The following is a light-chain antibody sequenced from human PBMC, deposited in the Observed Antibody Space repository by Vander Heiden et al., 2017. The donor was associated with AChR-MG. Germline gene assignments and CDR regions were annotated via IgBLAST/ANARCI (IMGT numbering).Light chain of an antibody. J-gene: IGKJ1*01. CDR3: QQEDSYPRT. CDR2: DAS. Sequence: DLQLTQSPSTLSASIGDRVTITCRASQSISRWLAWYHQKPGKAPNLLIYDASSLESGVPSRFSGSGSGTEFTLTISSLQPDDFATYYCQQEDSYPRTFGEGTKVELK. V-gene: IGKV1-5*01. CDR1: QSISRW.